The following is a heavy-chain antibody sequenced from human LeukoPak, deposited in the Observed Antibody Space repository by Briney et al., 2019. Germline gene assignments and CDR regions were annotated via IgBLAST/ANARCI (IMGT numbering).Heavy chain of an antibody. Sequence: PGGSLRLSCGASGLTFSTYSMNWVRQAPGKGLEWVSYISSDSGTIYYADSVKGRFTISRDNAKKSLYLQMNSPRAEDTAVYYCARSAQPGFDPWGQGTLVTVSS. D-gene: IGHD1-14*01. CDR1: GLTFSTYS. V-gene: IGHV3-48*01. J-gene: IGHJ5*02. CDR2: ISSDSGTI. CDR3: ARSAQPGFDP.